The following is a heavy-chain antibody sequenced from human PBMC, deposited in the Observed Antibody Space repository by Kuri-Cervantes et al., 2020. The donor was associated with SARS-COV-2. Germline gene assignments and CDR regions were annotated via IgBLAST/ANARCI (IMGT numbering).Heavy chain of an antibody. V-gene: IGHV4-61*02. CDR3: ARETQQFDY. J-gene: IGHJ4*02. CDR1: GGSISSSSYY. CDR2: IYTSGST. D-gene: IGHD1/OR15-1a*01. Sequence: SETLSLTCTVSGGSISSSSYYWSWIRQPAGKGLEWIGRIYTSGSTNYNPSLKSRVTMSVDTSKNQFSLKLSSVTAADTAVYYCARETQQFDYWGQGTLVTVSS.